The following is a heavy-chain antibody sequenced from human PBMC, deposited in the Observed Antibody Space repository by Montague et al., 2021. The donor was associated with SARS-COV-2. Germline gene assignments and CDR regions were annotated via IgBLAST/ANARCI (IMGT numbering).Heavy chain of an antibody. CDR1: GGSISSYY. CDR2: IYYSGST. V-gene: IGHV4-59*08. D-gene: IGHD2-15*01. J-gene: IGHJ4*02. Sequence: SETLSLTCTVSGGSISSYYWSSIRQPPGKGLEWIGYIYYSGSTNYNPSPKSRVTISVDTSKNQFSLKLSSVTAADTAVYYCARRALGYCSGGSCYSGFDYWGQGTLVTVSS. CDR3: ARRALGYCSGGSCYSGFDY.